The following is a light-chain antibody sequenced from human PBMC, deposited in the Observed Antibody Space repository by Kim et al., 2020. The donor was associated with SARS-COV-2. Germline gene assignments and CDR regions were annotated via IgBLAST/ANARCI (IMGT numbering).Light chain of an antibody. CDR3: QQANSFPT. J-gene: IGKJ4*01. V-gene: IGKV1-12*01. CDR1: QDISSW. CDR2: AAF. Sequence: DIQMTQSPSSVSASVGDRVTITCRASQDISSWLAWYQQKPGKAPKLLIYAAFSLQSGVPSRFSGSGSGTDFTLTISSLQPEDFATYYCQQANSFPTFGGGTKVDIK.